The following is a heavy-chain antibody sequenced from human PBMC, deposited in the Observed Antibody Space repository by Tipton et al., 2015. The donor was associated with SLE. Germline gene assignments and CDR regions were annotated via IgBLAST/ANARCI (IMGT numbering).Heavy chain of an antibody. V-gene: IGHV4-31*03. CDR3: ARARSIAVAGPTSDGYYGMDV. CDR2: IYYSGST. D-gene: IGHD6-19*01. J-gene: IGHJ6*02. Sequence: TLSLTCTVSGDSTSVHYWSWIRQHPGKGLEWIGYIYYSGSTYYNPSLKSRVTISVDTSKNQFSLKLSSVTAADTAVYYCARARSIAVAGPTSDGYYGMDVWGQGTTVTVSS. CDR1: GDSTSVHY.